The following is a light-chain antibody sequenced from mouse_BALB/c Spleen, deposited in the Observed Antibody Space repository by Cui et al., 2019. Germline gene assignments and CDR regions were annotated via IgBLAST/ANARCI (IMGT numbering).Light chain of an antibody. CDR1: SSVSY. Sequence: QIVLNKSPALMSASPGEEVTMTCSASSSVSYMYWYQQKPRSSPKPWIYLTSNLASGVHARFSGSGSWTSYSLTISSMEAEDAATYYCQQWSSNPLTFGAGTKLELK. V-gene: IGKV4-68*01. CDR3: QQWSSNPLT. CDR2: LTS. J-gene: IGKJ5*01.